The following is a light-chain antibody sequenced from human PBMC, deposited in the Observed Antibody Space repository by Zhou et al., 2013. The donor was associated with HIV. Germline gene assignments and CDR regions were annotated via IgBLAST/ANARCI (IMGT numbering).Light chain of an antibody. Sequence: EIVLTQSPGTLSLTPGESAILSCRASQRVTGSYLAWYQQKPGQAPRLLIYEASTRATGIPGRFSGSGSGTVFTLSISSLEPEDFTVYYCQQRYSWPSFGQGTKLEIK. J-gene: IGKJ2*03. CDR1: QRVTGSY. CDR2: EAS. CDR3: QQRYSWPS. V-gene: IGKV3-11*01.